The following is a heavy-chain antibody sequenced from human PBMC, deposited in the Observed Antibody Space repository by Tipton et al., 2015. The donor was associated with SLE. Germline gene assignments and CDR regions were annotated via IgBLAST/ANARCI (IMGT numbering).Heavy chain of an antibody. CDR2: HSNIGTT. Sequence: TLSLTCTVSGGSVSSHSWSWIRQPPGKGLEWIGFHSNIGTTNYNPSLNSRVTISVDTSRNQFSLKLNFLTAADTAVYYCARGPGTSTVEDHFHPADAHTPPPLYDHGMDVWGQGTTVTVSS. CDR1: GGSVSSHS. CDR3: ARGPGTSTVEDHFHPADAHTPPPLYDHGMDV. J-gene: IGHJ6*02. V-gene: IGHV4-59*02. D-gene: IGHD3-3*02.